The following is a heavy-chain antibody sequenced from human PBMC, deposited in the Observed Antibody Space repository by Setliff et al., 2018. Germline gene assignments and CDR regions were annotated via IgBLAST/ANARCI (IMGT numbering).Heavy chain of an antibody. CDR1: GYSISSGYY. D-gene: IGHD2-2*01. CDR3: ARKSRNIVVVPAAVIYYYYYYMDV. J-gene: IGHJ6*03. CDR2: IYHSGST. Sequence: SETLSLTCAVSGYSISSGYYWGWIRQSPGKGLEWIGSIYHSGSTYYNPSLKSRVTISVDTSKNQFSLKLSSVTAADTAVYYCARKSRNIVVVPAAVIYYYYYYMDVWGKGTTVTVSS. V-gene: IGHV4-38-2*01.